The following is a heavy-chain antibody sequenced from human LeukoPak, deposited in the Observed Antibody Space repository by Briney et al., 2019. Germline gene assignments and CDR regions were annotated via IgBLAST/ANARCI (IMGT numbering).Heavy chain of an antibody. V-gene: IGHV1-2*02. Sequence: GASVKVSCKASGYTFTSYAMHWVRQAPGQGLEWMGWINPNSGGTNYAQKFQGRVTMTRDTSISTAYMELSRLRSDDTAVYYCARVRGVIAAAGTLDYWGQGTLVTVSS. J-gene: IGHJ4*02. CDR3: ARVRGVIAAAGTLDY. CDR1: GYTFTSYA. CDR2: INPNSGGT. D-gene: IGHD6-13*01.